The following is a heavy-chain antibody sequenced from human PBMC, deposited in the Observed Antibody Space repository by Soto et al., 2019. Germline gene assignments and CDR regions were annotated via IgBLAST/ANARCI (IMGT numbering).Heavy chain of an antibody. Sequence: PGGLPRLSCGASGFTLSSYGMHWVRQAPGKGLEWVAVIWYDGSNKYYADSVKGRFTISRDNSKNTLYLQMNSLRAEDTAVYYCARDRIAARSSPTYPDYWGQGTLLSVSS. CDR1: GFTLSSYG. CDR3: ARDRIAARSSPTYPDY. J-gene: IGHJ4*02. V-gene: IGHV3-33*01. D-gene: IGHD6-6*01. CDR2: IWYDGSNK.